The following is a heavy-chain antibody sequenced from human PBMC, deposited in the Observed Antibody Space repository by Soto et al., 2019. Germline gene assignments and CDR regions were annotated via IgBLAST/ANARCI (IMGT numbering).Heavy chain of an antibody. D-gene: IGHD6-19*01. CDR3: ARLHRYGSGWYCFAP. J-gene: IGHJ5*02. CDR2: ISAYNGNT. Sequence: ASVKVSCKASGYTFTSYGISWVRQAPGQGLEWMGWISAYNGNTNYAQKLQGRVTMTTDTSTSTAYMELRSLRSDDTAVYYCARLHRYGSGWYCFAPWGRGTLVTVSS. CDR1: GYTFTSYG. V-gene: IGHV1-18*01.